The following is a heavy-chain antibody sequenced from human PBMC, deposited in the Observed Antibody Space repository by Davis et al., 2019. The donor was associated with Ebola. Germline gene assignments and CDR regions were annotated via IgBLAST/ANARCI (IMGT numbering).Heavy chain of an antibody. CDR1: GGSFSGYY. CDR3: ALWLVPYFDY. D-gene: IGHD6-19*01. Sequence: MPSETLSLTCAVYGGSFSGYYWSWIRQPPGKGLEWIGEINHSGSTNYNPSLKSRVTISVDTSKNQFSLKLSSVTAADTAVYYCALWLVPYFDYWGQGTLVTVSS. V-gene: IGHV4-34*01. CDR2: INHSGST. J-gene: IGHJ4*02.